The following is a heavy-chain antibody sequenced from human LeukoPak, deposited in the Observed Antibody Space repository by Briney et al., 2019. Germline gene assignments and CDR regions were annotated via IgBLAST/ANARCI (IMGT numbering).Heavy chain of an antibody. V-gene: IGHV3-20*04. J-gene: IGHJ5*02. CDR2: INWNGGST. CDR3: ARDIPHAAAATNWFDP. Sequence: PGGSLRLSCAASGFTFDDYDMSWVRPAPGKGLEWVSGINWNGGSTGYADSVKGRFSISRDNAKNSLYLQMNSLRAEDTAFYYCARDIPHAAAATNWFDPWGQGTLVTVSS. CDR1: GFTFDDYD. D-gene: IGHD6-13*01.